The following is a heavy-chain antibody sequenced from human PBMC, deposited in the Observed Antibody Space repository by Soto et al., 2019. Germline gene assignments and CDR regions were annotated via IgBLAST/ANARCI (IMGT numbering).Heavy chain of an antibody. CDR3: GRDGTKTLRDWFDP. J-gene: IGHJ5*02. D-gene: IGHD1-1*01. CDR1: GGSISSSSYY. CDR2: IYYSGTT. V-gene: IGHV4-39*07. Sequence: PSETLSLTCTVSGGSISSSSYYWGWIRQPPGKGLEWIGSIYYSGTTDYNPSLKSRVMMSVDTSKKQFSLKLRSVTAADTAVYYCGRDGTKTLRDWFDPWGQGISVTVSS.